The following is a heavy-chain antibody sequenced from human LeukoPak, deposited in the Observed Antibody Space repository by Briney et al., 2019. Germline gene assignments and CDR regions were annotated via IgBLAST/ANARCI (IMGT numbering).Heavy chain of an antibody. D-gene: IGHD3-10*01. CDR2: ISSNGGST. J-gene: IGHJ4*02. CDR3: VKASYASGRYFDY. CDR1: GFTFSSYA. Sequence: GGSLRLSCSASGFTFSSYAMHWVRQPPGKGLEYVFAISSNGGSTYYADSVKGRFTISRDNSKNTLYVQMSRLRAEDTAVYYCVKASYASGRYFDYWGQGTLVTVSS. V-gene: IGHV3-64*05.